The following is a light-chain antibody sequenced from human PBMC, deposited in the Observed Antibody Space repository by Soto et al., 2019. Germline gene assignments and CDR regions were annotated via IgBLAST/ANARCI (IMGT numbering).Light chain of an antibody. CDR3: QQYGSLPWT. CDR2: GAS. J-gene: IGKJ1*01. Sequence: IVLTQSPGTLSLSPGERATLSCRASQSVSSSYLAWYQQKPGQAPRPLIYGASSRAIGIPDRFSGSGSGTDITLTISRLEPEDFAVYYCQQYGSLPWTFGQGTKVEIK. V-gene: IGKV3-20*01. CDR1: QSVSSSY.